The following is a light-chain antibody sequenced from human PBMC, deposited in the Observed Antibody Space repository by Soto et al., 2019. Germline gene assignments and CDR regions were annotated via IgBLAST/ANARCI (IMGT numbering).Light chain of an antibody. CDR3: CSYAGSIV. CDR2: EGS. CDR1: SSDVGSYNL. V-gene: IGLV2-23*01. Sequence: QSALTQPASVSGSPGQSITISCTGTSSDVGSYNLVSWYQQHPGKAPKLMIYEGSKRPSGVSNRFSGSKSGNTASLTISGLQAEDGADYYCCSYAGSIVFGGGTKLPVL. J-gene: IGLJ3*02.